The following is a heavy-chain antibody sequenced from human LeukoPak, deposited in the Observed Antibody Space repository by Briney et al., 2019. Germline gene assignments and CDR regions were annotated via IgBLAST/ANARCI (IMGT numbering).Heavy chain of an antibody. J-gene: IGHJ4*02. V-gene: IGHV4-34*01. Sequence: TSETLSLTCAVYGGSFSGYYWSWIRQPPGKGLEWIGEINHSGSTNYNPSLKSRVTISVDTSKNQFSLKLSSVTAADTAVYYCARSSSSWYNDFWGQGTLVTVSS. D-gene: IGHD6-13*01. CDR3: ARSSSSWYNDF. CDR2: INHSGST. CDR1: GGSFSGYY.